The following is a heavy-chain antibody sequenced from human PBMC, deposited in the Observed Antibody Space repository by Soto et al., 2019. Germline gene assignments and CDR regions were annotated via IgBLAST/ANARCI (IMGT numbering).Heavy chain of an antibody. CDR3: ARGWGSEAFDI. V-gene: IGHV3-30*04. CDR1: GFTFSSYA. D-gene: IGHD7-27*01. Sequence: GGSLRLSCAASGFTFSSYAMHWVRQAPGKGLEWVAVISYDGSNKYYADSVKGRFTISRDNSKNTLYLQMNSLRAEDTAVYYCARGWGSEAFDIWGQGTMVTVSS. CDR2: ISYDGSNK. J-gene: IGHJ3*02.